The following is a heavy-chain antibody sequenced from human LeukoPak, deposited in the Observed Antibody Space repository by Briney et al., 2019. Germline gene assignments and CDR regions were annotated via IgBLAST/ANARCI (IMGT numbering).Heavy chain of an antibody. Sequence: GRSLRLSCAASGFTFDDYAMHWVRQAPGKGLEWVSVIYSGGSTYYADSVKGRFTISRDDSKNTLYLQMNSLRAEDTAVYYCARGGYGSGRDYWGQGTLVTVSS. CDR3: ARGGYGSGRDY. V-gene: IGHV3-53*01. CDR2: IYSGGST. D-gene: IGHD3-10*01. J-gene: IGHJ4*02. CDR1: GFTFDDYA.